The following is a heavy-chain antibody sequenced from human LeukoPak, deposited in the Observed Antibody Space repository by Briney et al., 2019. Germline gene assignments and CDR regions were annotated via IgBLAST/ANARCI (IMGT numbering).Heavy chain of an antibody. Sequence: SQTLSLTCTVSGGSISSGDYYWSWIRPPPGKGLEWIGYIYYSGSTYYNPSLKSRVTISVDTSKNQFSLKLSSVTAADTAVYYCARVPLVNWFDPWGQGTLVTVSS. V-gene: IGHV4-30-4*01. CDR2: IYYSGST. J-gene: IGHJ5*02. CDR1: GGSISSGDYY. CDR3: ARVPLVNWFDP.